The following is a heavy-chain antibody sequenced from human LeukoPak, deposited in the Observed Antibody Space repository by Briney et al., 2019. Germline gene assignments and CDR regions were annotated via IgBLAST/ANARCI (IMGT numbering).Heavy chain of an antibody. J-gene: IGHJ4*02. CDR3: ARGLTYCSSTSCYTLDY. CDR2: MNPSSGNT. D-gene: IGHD2-2*02. CDR1: GYTFTNYD. Sequence: ASVKVSCTASGYTFTNYDINRVRQATGQGLEWMGWMNPSSGNTGYAQKFQGRVTLTRNTSISTAYMELSSLRSEDTAVYYCARGLTYCSSTSCYTLDYWGQGTLVTVSS. V-gene: IGHV1-8*01.